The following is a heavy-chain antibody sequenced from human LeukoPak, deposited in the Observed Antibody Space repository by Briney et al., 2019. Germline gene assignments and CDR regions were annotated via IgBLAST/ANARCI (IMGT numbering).Heavy chain of an antibody. V-gene: IGHV4-59*01. CDR2: IYYSGYT. CDR3: ARRGYYMDV. Sequence: PSETLSLTCTVSGGSISSYYWSWIRQPPGKGLEYIGYIYYSGYTNYNPSLKSRVTISVDTSKNQFSLKLSSVTAADTAVYYCARRGYYMDVWGKGITVTVSS. CDR1: GGSISSYY. J-gene: IGHJ6*03.